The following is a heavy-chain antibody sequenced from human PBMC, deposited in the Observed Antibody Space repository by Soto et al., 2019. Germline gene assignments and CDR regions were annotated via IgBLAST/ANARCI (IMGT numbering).Heavy chain of an antibody. Sequence: QVQLQQWGAGLLKPSETLSLTCVVSGGSLSDYFWSWIRQPPGMALEWIGAINHLGSINYNPSLKSRVSMSVDTSKNQFSLTLNSVTAADTAPYYCARGGISHWAYFYYMDVWDRGTTVTVSS. V-gene: IGHV4-34*01. CDR3: ARGGISHWAYFYYMDV. J-gene: IGHJ6*03. D-gene: IGHD2-21*01. CDR1: GGSLSDYF. CDR2: INHLGSI.